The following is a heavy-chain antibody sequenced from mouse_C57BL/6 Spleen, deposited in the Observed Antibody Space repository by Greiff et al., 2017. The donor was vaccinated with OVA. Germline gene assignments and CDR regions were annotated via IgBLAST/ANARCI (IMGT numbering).Heavy chain of an antibody. CDR3: ARDTTGFFAY. CDR2: ISSGSSTI. CDR1: GFTFSDYG. Sequence: EVQVVESGGGLVKPGGSLKLSCAASGFTFSDYGMHWVRQAPEKGLEWVAYISSGSSTIYYADTVKGRFTISRDNAKNTLFLLMTSLRSEDTAMYYCARDTTGFFAYWGQGTLVTVSA. D-gene: IGHD1-1*01. V-gene: IGHV5-17*01. J-gene: IGHJ3*01.